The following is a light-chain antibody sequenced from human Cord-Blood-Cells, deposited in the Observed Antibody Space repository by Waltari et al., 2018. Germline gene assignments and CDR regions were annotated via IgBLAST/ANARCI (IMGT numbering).Light chain of an antibody. CDR2: NES. J-gene: IGLJ2*01. CDR3: YSAADNNLGV. CDR1: GLAKQY. V-gene: IGLV3-27*01. Sequence: SYELTQPSSGSVSPGQTARITCSGDGLAKQYARWFQQKPGKAHGLLIYNESERPSGIPERFSGSISGTTVAFTISGAQVADEADYDCYSAADNNLGVFGGGTKLTVL.